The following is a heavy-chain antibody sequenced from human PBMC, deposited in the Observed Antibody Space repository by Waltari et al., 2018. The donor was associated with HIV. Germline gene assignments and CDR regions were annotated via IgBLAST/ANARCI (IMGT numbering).Heavy chain of an antibody. Sequence: QVQLQESGPGLVKPSETLSLTCTVSGGSISRYFWSWIRQPPGKGLEWIGYIYYTGNTNYNPSLKSRVTISVDTSKNQFSLKLTSLTAADTAVYYCAGVEYSTSGPGYWGQGTLVTVSS. CDR2: IYYTGNT. D-gene: IGHD6-6*01. CDR1: GGSISRYF. V-gene: IGHV4-59*01. CDR3: AGVEYSTSGPGY. J-gene: IGHJ4*02.